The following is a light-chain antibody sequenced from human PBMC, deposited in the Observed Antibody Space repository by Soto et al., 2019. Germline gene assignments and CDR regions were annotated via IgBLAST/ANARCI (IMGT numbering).Light chain of an antibody. CDR1: QSVSSSY. CDR3: QQYGSASWT. CDR2: GTS. Sequence: EIVLTQSPGTLSLSPGERATLSCRASQSVSSSYLAWYQQKPGQAPRLLIYGTSSRATDIPDRFSGSGSGTDFTLTISRLEPEDFAVYYCQQYGSASWTFGQGTKVESK. V-gene: IGKV3-20*01. J-gene: IGKJ1*01.